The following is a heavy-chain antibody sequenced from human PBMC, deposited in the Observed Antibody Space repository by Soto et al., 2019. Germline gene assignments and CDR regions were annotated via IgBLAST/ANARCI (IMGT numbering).Heavy chain of an antibody. CDR2: IWYDGSNK. Sequence: QVQLVESGGGVVQPGRSLRLSCAASGFTFSSYGMHWVRQAPGKGLEWVAVIWYDGSNKYYADSVKGRFTISRDNSNNTLSLQMNCLKAEDPAVYYCARDTKKRFGLQGLVPKPADYWGQGTLVTVSS. D-gene: IGHD6-19*01. CDR3: ARDTKKRFGLQGLVPKPADY. CDR1: GFTFSSYG. V-gene: IGHV3-33*01. J-gene: IGHJ4*02.